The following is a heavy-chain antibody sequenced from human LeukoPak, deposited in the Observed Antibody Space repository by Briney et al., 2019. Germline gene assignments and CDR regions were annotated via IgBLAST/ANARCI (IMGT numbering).Heavy chain of an antibody. CDR3: ARGPYNWNDQGYLDY. Sequence: ASVKVSCKASGGTFSSYAISWVRQAPGQGLEWMGIINPSGGSTSYAQKFQGRVTMTRDTSTSTVYMELSSLRSEDTAVYYCARGPYNWNDQGYLDYWGQGTLVTVSS. J-gene: IGHJ4*02. CDR2: INPSGGST. D-gene: IGHD1-20*01. V-gene: IGHV1-46*01. CDR1: GGTFSSYA.